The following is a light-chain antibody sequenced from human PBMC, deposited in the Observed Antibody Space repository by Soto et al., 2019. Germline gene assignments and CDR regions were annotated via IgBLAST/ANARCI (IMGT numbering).Light chain of an antibody. CDR2: KAS. CDR1: QGIGNA. J-gene: IGKJ5*01. V-gene: IGKV1-5*03. CDR3: QQYNSYSIT. Sequence: IQMPQYPSSLSASAGGRLTTSSRASQGIGNALGWYQQKPGKAPKLLIYKASSLESGVPSRFSGSGSGTEFTLTISSLQPDDFATYYCQQYNSYSITFGQGTRLEIK.